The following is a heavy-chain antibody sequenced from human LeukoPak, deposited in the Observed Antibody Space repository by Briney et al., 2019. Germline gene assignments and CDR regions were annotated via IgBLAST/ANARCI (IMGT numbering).Heavy chain of an antibody. CDR1: GYSISSGYF. J-gene: IGHJ4*02. Sequence: SETLSLTCTVSGYSISSGYFWGWIRQPPGKGLEWIGSIYQSVSIYYNPSLKSRVTISVDTSKNQFSLKLSSVTAAATAVYYCARDQQWLALYFDYWGQGTLVTVSS. V-gene: IGHV4-38-2*02. D-gene: IGHD6-19*01. CDR3: ARDQQWLALYFDY. CDR2: IYQSVSI.